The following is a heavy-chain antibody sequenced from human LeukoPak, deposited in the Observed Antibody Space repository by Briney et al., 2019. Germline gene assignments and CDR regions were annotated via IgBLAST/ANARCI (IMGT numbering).Heavy chain of an antibody. CDR1: GGSISSYY. D-gene: IGHD3-9*01. CDR3: ARWILTGYSSNFDY. J-gene: IGHJ4*02. CDR2: IYYSGSS. Sequence: SETLSLTCSVSGGSISSYYWSWIRQPPGKGLEWIGYIYYSGSSNYNPSLRSRVSISMDTSKNQFSLKLSSVTAADTAVYYCARWILTGYSSNFDYWGQGTLVTVSS. V-gene: IGHV4-59*08.